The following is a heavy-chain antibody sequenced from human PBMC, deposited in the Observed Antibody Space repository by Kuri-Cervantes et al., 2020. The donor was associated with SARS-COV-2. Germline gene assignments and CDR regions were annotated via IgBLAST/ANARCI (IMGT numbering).Heavy chain of an antibody. CDR1: GGSISSGDYY. Sequence: LRLSCTVSGGSISSGDYYWSWIRQPPGKGLEWLGYIFYSGSTYYNPSLKSRVTISVDTSKNQFSLKLSSVTAADTAVYYCAKVHAGYYYDSSGYNSNAFDIWGQGTMVTVSS. V-gene: IGHV4-30-4*08. D-gene: IGHD3-22*01. CDR2: IFYSGST. J-gene: IGHJ3*02. CDR3: AKVHAGYYYDSSGYNSNAFDI.